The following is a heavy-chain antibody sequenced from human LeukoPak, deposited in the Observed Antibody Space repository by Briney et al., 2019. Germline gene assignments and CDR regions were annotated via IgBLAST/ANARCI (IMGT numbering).Heavy chain of an antibody. CDR3: ARLEVVAATRAAIDY. CDR1: GGSFSGYY. J-gene: IGHJ4*02. D-gene: IGHD2-15*01. Sequence: TSETLSLTCAVYGGSFSGYYWSWIRQPPGKGLEWIGEINHSGSTNYNPSLKSRVTISVDTSKNQFSLKLSSVTAADTAVYYCARLEVVAATRAAIDYWGQGTLVTVSS. V-gene: IGHV4-34*01. CDR2: INHSGST.